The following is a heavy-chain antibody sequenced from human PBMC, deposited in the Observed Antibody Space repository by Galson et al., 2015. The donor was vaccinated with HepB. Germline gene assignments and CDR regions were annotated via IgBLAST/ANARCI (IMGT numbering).Heavy chain of an antibody. Sequence: SVKVSCKASGYTFTGYYMHWVRQAPGQGLEWMGRINPNSGGTNYAQKFQGRVTMTRDTSISTAYMELSRLRSDDTAVYYCAREIAAADDYFDYWGQGTLVTVSS. CDR3: AREIAAADDYFDY. V-gene: IGHV1-2*06. D-gene: IGHD6-13*01. J-gene: IGHJ4*02. CDR1: GYTFTGYY. CDR2: INPNSGGT.